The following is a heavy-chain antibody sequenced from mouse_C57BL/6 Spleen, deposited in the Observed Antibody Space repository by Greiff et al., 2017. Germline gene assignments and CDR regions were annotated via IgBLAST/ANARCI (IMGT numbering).Heavy chain of an antibody. J-gene: IGHJ4*01. CDR3: ARLGRYDYEAMDY. Sequence: VQLQQSGAELARPGASVKLSCKASGYTFTSYGISWVKQRTGQGLEWIGELYPRSGNTYYNEKFQGKATLTAAKSSSTAYMELRSLTSEDAAVDFCARLGRYDYEAMDYWGQGTSVTVSS. CDR2: LYPRSGNT. V-gene: IGHV1-81*01. D-gene: IGHD1-1*02. CDR1: GYTFTSYG.